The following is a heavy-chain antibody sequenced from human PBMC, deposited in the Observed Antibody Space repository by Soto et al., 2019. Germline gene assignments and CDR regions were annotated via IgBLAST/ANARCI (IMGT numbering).Heavy chain of an antibody. CDR2: ISGSGDNT. D-gene: IGHD3-9*01. CDR3: AKDLSFDWLLPFDC. J-gene: IGHJ4*02. V-gene: IGHV3-23*01. CDR1: GFTFSSYA. Sequence: GGSLRLSCAASGFTFSSYAMSWVRQAPGKGLEWVSAISGSGDNTYSAEPVKGRFTISRDNSKNTVYLQMNSLRAEDTALYFCAKDLSFDWLLPFDCWGQGTLVTVSS.